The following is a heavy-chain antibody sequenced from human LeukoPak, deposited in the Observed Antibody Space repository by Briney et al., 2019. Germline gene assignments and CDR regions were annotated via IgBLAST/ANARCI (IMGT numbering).Heavy chain of an antibody. CDR3: ARSSMVVTPNYYYVMDV. D-gene: IGHD4-23*01. CDR1: GFTFNSSA. Sequence: GGSLRLSCAASGFTFNSSAMSWVRQAPGKGLEWVSGIRGSGGITYYTDSVKGRFTISRDNSKNTVYLQMSSLRAEDTAVYYCARSSMVVTPNYYYVMDVWGQGTTVTVSS. J-gene: IGHJ6*02. CDR2: IRGSGGIT. V-gene: IGHV3-23*01.